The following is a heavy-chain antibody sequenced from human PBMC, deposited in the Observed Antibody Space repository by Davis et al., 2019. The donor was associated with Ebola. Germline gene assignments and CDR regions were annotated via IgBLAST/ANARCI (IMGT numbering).Heavy chain of an antibody. Sequence: MPSETLTCAVYGGSFSGYYWSWIRQPPGKGLEWIGEINHSGSTNYNPSLKSRVTISVDTSKNQFSLKLSSVTAADTAVYYCARGGRRLITMIVFNWFDPWGQGTLVTVSS. CDR1: GGSFSGYY. J-gene: IGHJ5*02. CDR3: ARGGRRLITMIVFNWFDP. CDR2: INHSGST. V-gene: IGHV4-34*01. D-gene: IGHD3-22*01.